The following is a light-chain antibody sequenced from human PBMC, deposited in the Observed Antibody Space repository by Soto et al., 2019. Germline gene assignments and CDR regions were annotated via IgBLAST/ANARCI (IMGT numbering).Light chain of an antibody. V-gene: IGKV1-5*01. CDR2: DAS. J-gene: IGKJ1*01. CDR3: QQGT. Sequence: DIQMTQSPSTLSASVGDRVTITCRASQSISSWLAWYQQKPGKAPKLLIYDASSLESGVPSRFSGSGSGTEFTLTISGLQPDDFATYYCQQGTFGQGTKVDIK. CDR1: QSISSW.